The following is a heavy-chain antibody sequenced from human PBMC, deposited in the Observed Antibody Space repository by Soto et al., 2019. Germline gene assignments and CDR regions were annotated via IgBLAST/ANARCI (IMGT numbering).Heavy chain of an antibody. CDR1: GYTFTSYG. J-gene: IGHJ5*02. Sequence: ASVKVSCKASGYTFTSYGISWVRQAPGQGLEWMGIISPGDGSTNYAQNFQGRVTMTRDTSTSTVYMELSSLRSEDTAVYYCARTNPTVPFDPWGQGTLVTVSS. CDR3: ARTNPTVPFDP. CDR2: ISPGDGST. D-gene: IGHD4-4*01. V-gene: IGHV1-46*03.